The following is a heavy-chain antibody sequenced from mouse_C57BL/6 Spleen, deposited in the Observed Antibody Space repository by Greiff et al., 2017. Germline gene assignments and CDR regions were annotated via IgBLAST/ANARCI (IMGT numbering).Heavy chain of an antibody. CDR3: ARTITTVVAPHFDY. D-gene: IGHD1-1*01. J-gene: IGHJ2*01. CDR1: GYTFTDYN. V-gene: IGHV1-18*01. CDR2: INPNNGGT. Sequence: EVQLQQSGPELVKPGASVKIPCKASGYTFTDYNMDWVKQSHGKSLEWIGDINPNNGGTIYNQKFKGKATLTVDKSSSTAYMELRSLTSEDTAVYYCARTITTVVAPHFDYWGQGTTLTVSS.